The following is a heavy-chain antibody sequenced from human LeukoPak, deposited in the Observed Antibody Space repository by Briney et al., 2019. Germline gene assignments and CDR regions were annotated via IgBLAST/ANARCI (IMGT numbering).Heavy chain of an antibody. D-gene: IGHD7-27*01. CDR2: ISGSGGST. CDR3: AKVSLGIDDY. J-gene: IGHJ4*02. Sequence: GGSLRLSCAASGFTFSSYAMSWVRQAPGKGLEWVSAISGSGGSTYYADSVKGRFTISRDNSKNTLYLQMTSLRAEDTAVYHCAKVSLGIDDYWGQGTLVTVSS. CDR1: GFTFSSYA. V-gene: IGHV3-23*01.